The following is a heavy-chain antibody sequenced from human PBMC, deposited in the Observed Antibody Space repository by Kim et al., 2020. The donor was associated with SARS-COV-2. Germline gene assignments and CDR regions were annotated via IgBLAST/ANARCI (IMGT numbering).Heavy chain of an antibody. V-gene: IGHV4-31*03. J-gene: IGHJ5*02. CDR3: ARSFATAIGRFDA. CDR2: IYHSGST. Sequence: SETLSLTCTVSGGSISSGGYYWSWIRQHPGKGLEWIGYIYHSGSTHYNPSLKSRVTISVDTSKNQLSLKLSSVTAADTAVYYCARSFATAIGRFDAWGQGTLVTVSS. CDR1: GGSISSGGYY. D-gene: IGHD2-21*02.